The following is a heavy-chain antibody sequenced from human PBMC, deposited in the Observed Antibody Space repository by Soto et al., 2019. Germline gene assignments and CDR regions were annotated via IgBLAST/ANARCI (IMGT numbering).Heavy chain of an antibody. V-gene: IGHV3-9*01. CDR3: AKGTTAAGTSNYFDY. D-gene: IGHD6-13*01. Sequence: EVQLVESGGGLVQPGRSLRLSCAASGLTFDDYAMHWVRQAPGKGLEWVSGISWNSGSIGYADSVKGRFTISRDNAKNSLYLQMNSLRAEDTALYYCAKGTTAAGTSNYFDYWGQGTLVTVSS. CDR1: GLTFDDYA. J-gene: IGHJ4*02. CDR2: ISWNSGSI.